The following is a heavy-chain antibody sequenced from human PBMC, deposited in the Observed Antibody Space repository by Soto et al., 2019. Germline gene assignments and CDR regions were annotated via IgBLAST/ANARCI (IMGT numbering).Heavy chain of an antibody. V-gene: IGHV3-23*01. CDR3: VKWGPGSSWYANWFDS. J-gene: IGHJ5*01. CDR1: KFNFNIFA. CDR2: ISGGGSTT. Sequence: EVHLLQSGGGLVQPGGSLRLSCVGSKFNFNIFAMNWVRQAPGKALEWVSAISGGGSTTYYADSVKGRFTVSRDNSKNTLYLQMNNLRAADTAVYFCVKWGPGSSWYANWFDSWGQGDLVTVSS. D-gene: IGHD6-13*01.